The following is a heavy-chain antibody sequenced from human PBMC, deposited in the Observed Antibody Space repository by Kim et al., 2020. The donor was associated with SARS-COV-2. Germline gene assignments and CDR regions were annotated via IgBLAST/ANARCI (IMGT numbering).Heavy chain of an antibody. CDR2: IYYSGST. CDR3: AKYSSSWYGYNWFDP. CDR1: GGSISSSSYY. Sequence: SETLSLTCTVSGGSISSSSYYWGWIRQPPWKGLEWIGSIYYSGSTYYNPSLKSRVTISVDTSKHQFSLKLSSVTAADTAVYYCAKYSSSWYGYNWFDPWGQGTLVTVSS. D-gene: IGHD6-13*01. V-gene: IGHV4-39*07. J-gene: IGHJ5*02.